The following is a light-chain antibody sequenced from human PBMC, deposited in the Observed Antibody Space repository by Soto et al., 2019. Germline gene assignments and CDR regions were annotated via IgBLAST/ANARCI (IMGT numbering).Light chain of an antibody. Sequence: DIQMTQSPSSLSASVGDRVTITCRASQSISTYLNWYQQKPGKAPQLLIYAASSLQSGVPSRFSGSGSGTDCTLTISSLQPEDFATYYCQQSYSTPFTFGPGTKVDI. J-gene: IGKJ3*01. CDR1: QSISTY. V-gene: IGKV1-39*01. CDR2: AAS. CDR3: QQSYSTPFT.